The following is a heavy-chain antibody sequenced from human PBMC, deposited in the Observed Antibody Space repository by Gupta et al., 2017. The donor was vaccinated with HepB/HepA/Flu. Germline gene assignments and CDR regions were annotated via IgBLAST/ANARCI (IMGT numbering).Heavy chain of an antibody. J-gene: IGHJ4*02. CDR3: VRGLPRFGEWFPYYFDD. V-gene: IGHV4-34*01. Sequence: HVHIHQLGAGLLMPSATLSLTCAVFNASFSDHYWTWIRQSPDKGLEWIGEINRGGDTNYNPSLMGRVTISVDTSKNHFSLNLKSVTAADTAVYWCVRGLPRFGEWFPYYFDDGGQGALVTVSS. CDR2: INRGGDT. CDR1: NASFSDHY. D-gene: IGHD3-10*01.